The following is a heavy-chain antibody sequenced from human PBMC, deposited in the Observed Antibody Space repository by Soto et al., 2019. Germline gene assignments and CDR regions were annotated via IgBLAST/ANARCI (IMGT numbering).Heavy chain of an antibody. Sequence: VQLVESGGGVVQPGRSLRLSCAASGFTFNIYAIHWVRQAPGKGLEWVAVSTYDGNNKYYGESLRGRFTISRDVSKSTVYLQMNSLTDEDTAVYYCARVRVSSTWREDYYYALDVWGQGTTVTVSS. J-gene: IGHJ6*02. CDR2: STYDGNNK. CDR3: ARVRVSSTWREDYYYALDV. V-gene: IGHV3-30-3*01. D-gene: IGHD6-13*01. CDR1: GFTFNIYA.